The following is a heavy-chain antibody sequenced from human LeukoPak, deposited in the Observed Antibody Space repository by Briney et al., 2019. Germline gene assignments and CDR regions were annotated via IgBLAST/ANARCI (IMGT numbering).Heavy chain of an antibody. D-gene: IGHD3-22*01. J-gene: IGHJ4*02. V-gene: IGHV3-23*01. CDR3: AKDELGYYDSSGSVRGNDY. CDR2: ISHTSEYT. CDR1: GFTFSSYT. Sequence: QPGGSLRLSCAASGFTFSSYTMSWVRQAPGKGLEWVSAISHTSEYTYYADSVKGRFTISRDNSKNTLYLQMNSLRAEDTAVYYCAKDELGYYDSSGSVRGNDYWGQGTLVTVSS.